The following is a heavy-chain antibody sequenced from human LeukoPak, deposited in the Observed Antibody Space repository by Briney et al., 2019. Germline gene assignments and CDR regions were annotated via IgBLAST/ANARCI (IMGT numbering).Heavy chain of an antibody. D-gene: IGHD5-12*01. J-gene: IGHJ3*02. CDR1: GFTDSSNY. Sequence: GGSLRLSCAASGFTDSSNYMSWVRQAPGKGLEWVSVIYSGGSTYYADSVKGRFTISRDNSKNTLYLQMNSLRAEDTAVYYCARDLGLGAFDIWGQGTMVTVSS. CDR3: ARDLGLGAFDI. V-gene: IGHV3-53*01. CDR2: IYSGGST.